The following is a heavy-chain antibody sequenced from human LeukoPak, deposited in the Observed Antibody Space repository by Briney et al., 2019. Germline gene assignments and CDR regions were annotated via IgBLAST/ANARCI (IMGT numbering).Heavy chain of an antibody. CDR2: MNPNSGNT. V-gene: IGHV1-8*01. Sequence: ASVKVSCKASGYTFTSYDINWVQQATGQGLEWMGRMNPNSGNTGYAQKFQGRVTMTRNTSISTAYMELSSLRSEDTAVYYCARGVVGGSYFYYYGMDVWGQGTTVTVSS. D-gene: IGHD1-26*01. J-gene: IGHJ6*02. CDR3: ARGVVGGSYFYYYGMDV. CDR1: GYTFTSYD.